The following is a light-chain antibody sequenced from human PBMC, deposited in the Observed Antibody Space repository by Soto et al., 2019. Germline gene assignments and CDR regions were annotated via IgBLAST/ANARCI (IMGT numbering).Light chain of an antibody. CDR3: SSYPSSNKDV. V-gene: IGLV2-14*01. J-gene: IGLJ1*01. CDR2: EVS. CDR1: SSDVGGYNY. Sequence: QSVLTQPASVSGSPGQSITISCTGTSSDVGGYNYVSWYQQHPGKAPKLMIYEVSNRPSGVSNRFSGSKSGNTASLTISGLQAEDEADYYCSSYPSSNKDVFGTGTKVTVL.